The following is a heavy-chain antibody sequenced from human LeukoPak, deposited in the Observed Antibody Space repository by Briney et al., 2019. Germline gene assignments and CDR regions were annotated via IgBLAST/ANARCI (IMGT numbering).Heavy chain of an antibody. CDR1: GFTFSSYS. CDR2: ISSSSSTI. J-gene: IGHJ4*02. CDR3: AGGYYDFWSGYYPEGY. Sequence: GGSLRLSCAASGFTFSSYSMNWVRQAPGKGLEWVSYISSSSSTIYYADSVKGRFTISRDNAKNSLYLQMNSLRAEDTAVYYCAGGYYDFWSGYYPEGYWGQGTLVTVSS. D-gene: IGHD3-3*01. V-gene: IGHV3-48*04.